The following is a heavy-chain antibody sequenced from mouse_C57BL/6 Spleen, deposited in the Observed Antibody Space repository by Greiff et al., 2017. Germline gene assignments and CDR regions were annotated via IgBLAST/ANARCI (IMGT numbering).Heavy chain of an antibody. CDR1: GYTFTSYW. CDR2: IHPNSGST. D-gene: IGHD4-1*01. Sequence: VQLQQPGAELVKPGASVKLSCKASGYTFTSYWMHWVKQRPGQGLEWIGMIHPNSGSTNYNEKFKSKATLTVDKSSSTAYMQLSSLTSEDSAVYYCARGPPSGWDGFDYWGQGTTLTVSS. CDR3: ARGPPSGWDGFDY. V-gene: IGHV1-64*01. J-gene: IGHJ2*01.